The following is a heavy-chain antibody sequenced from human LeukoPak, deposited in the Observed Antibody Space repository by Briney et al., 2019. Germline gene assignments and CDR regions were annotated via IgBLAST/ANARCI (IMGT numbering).Heavy chain of an antibody. Sequence: EASVKVSCKASGYTFTGYYMHWVRQAPGQGLEWMGWINPKSGGTNYAQKFQGRVIMTRDTSISTVHMEVSRLRCDDTAVYYCARDLYSTSCDYWGQGTLVTVSS. CDR2: INPKSGGT. V-gene: IGHV1-2*02. D-gene: IGHD2-2*01. J-gene: IGHJ4*02. CDR1: GYTFTGYY. CDR3: ARDLYSTSCDY.